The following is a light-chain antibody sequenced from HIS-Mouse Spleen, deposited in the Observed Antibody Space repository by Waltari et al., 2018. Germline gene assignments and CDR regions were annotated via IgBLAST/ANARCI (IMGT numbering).Light chain of an antibody. V-gene: IGLV2-14*03. CDR1: SSDVGGYNY. CDR3: SSYTSSSLVV. Sequence: QSALTQPASVSGSPGQSITISCTGTSSDVGGYNYVPWYPQHPGKAPKLMIYDVSNWPSGVSNRFSGSKSGNTASLTISGLQAEDEADYYCSSYTSSSLVVFGGGTKLTVL. CDR2: DVS. J-gene: IGLJ2*01.